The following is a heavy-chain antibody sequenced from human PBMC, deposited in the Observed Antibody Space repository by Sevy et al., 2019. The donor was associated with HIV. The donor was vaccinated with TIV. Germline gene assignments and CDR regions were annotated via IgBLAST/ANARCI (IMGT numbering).Heavy chain of an antibody. V-gene: IGHV1-58*01. CDR1: GFTFTSSA. J-gene: IGHJ4*02. CDR2: IVVGSGNT. CDR3: AAVPPYGDYPNFDY. Sequence: ASVKVSCKASGFTFTSSAVQWVRQARGQRLEWKGWIVVGSGNTNYAQKFQERVTITRDMSTSTAYMELSSLRSEDTAVYYCAAVPPYGDYPNFDYWGQGTLVTVSS. D-gene: IGHD4-17*01.